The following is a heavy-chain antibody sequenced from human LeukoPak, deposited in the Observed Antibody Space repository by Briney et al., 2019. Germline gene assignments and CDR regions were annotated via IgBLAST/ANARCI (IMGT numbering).Heavy chain of an antibody. CDR1: GGTFSSYA. V-gene: IGHV1-69*13. D-gene: IGHD2-2*01. J-gene: IGHJ5*02. CDR3: ARDARHRYCSSSSCYRGWLDP. CDR2: IIPIFGTA. Sequence: AVKVSCKASGGTFSSYAISWVRQAPVQGLEWMGGIIPIFGTANYAQKFQGRVTITADESTSTAYMELSSLRSEDTAVYYCARDARHRYCSSSSCYRGWLDPWGQGTPVTVSS.